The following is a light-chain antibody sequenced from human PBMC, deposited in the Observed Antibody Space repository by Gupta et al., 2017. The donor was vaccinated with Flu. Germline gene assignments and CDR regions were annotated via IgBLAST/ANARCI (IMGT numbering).Light chain of an antibody. CDR1: ALPKQY. CDR2: KDS. V-gene: IGLV3-25*02. J-gene: IGLJ2*01. CDR3: QSADSSGTYEVV. Sequence: SYELTQPSSVSVSPGQPARITCSGDALPKQYAYWYQQKPGQAPVLVIYKDSERPAGIPERFSGSSSGTTVTLTISGVQAEDEADYYCQSADSSGTYEVVFGGGTKLTVL.